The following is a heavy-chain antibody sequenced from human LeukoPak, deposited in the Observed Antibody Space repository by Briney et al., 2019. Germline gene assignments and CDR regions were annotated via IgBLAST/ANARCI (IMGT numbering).Heavy chain of an antibody. Sequence: GGSLRLSCAASGFTFSSYGIHWVRQAPGKGLEWVAVISYDGSNKYYADSVKGRFTISRDNSKNTLYLQMNSLRAEDTAVYYCAKGGSQFDYWGQGTLVTVSS. V-gene: IGHV3-30*18. CDR3: AKGGSQFDY. J-gene: IGHJ4*02. CDR1: GFTFSSYG. CDR2: ISYDGSNK. D-gene: IGHD1-26*01.